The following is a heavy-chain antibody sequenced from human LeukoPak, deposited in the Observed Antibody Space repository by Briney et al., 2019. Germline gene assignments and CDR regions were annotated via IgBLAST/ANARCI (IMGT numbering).Heavy chain of an antibody. CDR2: ICSGGST. CDR3: ARDPPAIGGTGY. V-gene: IGHV3-53*01. J-gene: IGHJ4*02. CDR1: GFTVSTNY. Sequence: GGSLRLSCAASGFTVSTNYMSWVRRAPGKGLEWVSVICSGGSTNYADSVKGRFTISRDNSKNTLYLQMNSLGAEDTAVYYCARDPPAIGGTGYWGQGTLVTVSS. D-gene: IGHD1-1*01.